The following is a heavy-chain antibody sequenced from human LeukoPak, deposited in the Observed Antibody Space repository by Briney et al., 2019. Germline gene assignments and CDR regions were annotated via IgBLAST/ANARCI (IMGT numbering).Heavy chain of an antibody. V-gene: IGHV3-48*01. CDR3: ARIGDDYGDYYFDY. J-gene: IGHJ4*02. Sequence: GGSLRLSCAASGFTFSSYSMNWVRRAPGKGLEWVSYISSSSSTIYYADSVKGRFTISRDNAKNSLYLQMNSLRAEDTAVYYCARIGDDYGDYYFDYWGQGTLVTVSS. D-gene: IGHD4-17*01. CDR1: GFTFSSYS. CDR2: ISSSSSTI.